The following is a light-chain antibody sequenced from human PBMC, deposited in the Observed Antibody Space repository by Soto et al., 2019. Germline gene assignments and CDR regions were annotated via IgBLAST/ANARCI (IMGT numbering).Light chain of an antibody. V-gene: IGLV2-14*03. CDR2: DVR. Sequence: QSALTQPASVSGSPGQSITISSSGIGSDIPASGLPAYNYVSWYQQHPGKAPKLIIFDVRDRPSGISDRFSGSKSGNTASLTISGLQAEDEADYYCSSYTNSDTDVFGPGTQLTVL. J-gene: IGLJ1*01. CDR3: SSYTNSDTDV. CDR1: GSDIPASGLPAYNY.